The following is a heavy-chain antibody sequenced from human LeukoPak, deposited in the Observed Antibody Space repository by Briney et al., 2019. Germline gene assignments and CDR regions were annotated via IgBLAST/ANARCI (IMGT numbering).Heavy chain of an antibody. CDR1: GFTFSSYS. CDR3: ARDSIAHSSWSQLEPGFDY. J-gene: IGHJ4*02. V-gene: IGHV3-48*01. CDR2: ISSSSSTI. D-gene: IGHD6-13*01. Sequence: GGSLRLSCAASGFTFSSYSMNWVRQAPGKGLEWVSYISSSSSTIYYADSVKGRFIISRDNAKNTLYLQMNSLRAEDTAVYYCARDSIAHSSWSQLEPGFDYWGQGTLVTVSS.